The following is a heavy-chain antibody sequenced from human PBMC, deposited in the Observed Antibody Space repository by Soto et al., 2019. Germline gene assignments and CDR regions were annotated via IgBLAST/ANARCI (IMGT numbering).Heavy chain of an antibody. D-gene: IGHD2-2*01. CDR3: AKDGDSLTRNKPLDY. J-gene: IGHJ4*02. CDR1: GFTFSSYA. V-gene: IGHV3-23*01. Sequence: PVGSLGISCAVSGFTFSSYAMCWVRQAPGKGLEWVSSISVSGDRTFYADSVKGRFTISRDNSRNTLHLQMNSLRAEDTAVYYCAKDGDSLTRNKPLDYWGQGTLVTVSS. CDR2: ISVSGDRT.